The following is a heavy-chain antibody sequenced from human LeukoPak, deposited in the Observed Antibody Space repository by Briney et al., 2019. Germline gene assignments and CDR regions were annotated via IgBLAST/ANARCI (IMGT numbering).Heavy chain of an antibody. V-gene: IGHV3-66*01. J-gene: IGHJ4*02. CDR1: GFTVSRNY. CDR2: IYSGGST. CDR3: ATLRRENSGYDYPDY. D-gene: IGHD5-12*01. Sequence: GGSLRLSCAASGFTVSRNYMSWVRQAPGKGLEWVSVIYSGGSTYYADSVKGRFTISRDNSKNTLYLQMNSLRAEDTGVYYCATLRRENSGYDYPDYWGQGTLVTVSS.